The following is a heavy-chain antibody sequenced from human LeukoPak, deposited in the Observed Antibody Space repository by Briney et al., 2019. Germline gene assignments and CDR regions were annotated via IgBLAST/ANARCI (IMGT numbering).Heavy chain of an antibody. D-gene: IGHD2-15*01. CDR2: IHSGGTT. CDR3: ARERRYCSGDNCYSGLDY. Sequence: GGSLRLSCAASGFTFTSYAMGWVRQAPGKGLEWVSLIHSGGTTDYADSVKGRFTISRDYSKNTVNLQINSLRADDTAVYYCARERRYCSGDNCYSGLDYWGQGTLVTVSS. J-gene: IGHJ4*02. CDR1: GFTFTSYA. V-gene: IGHV3-53*01.